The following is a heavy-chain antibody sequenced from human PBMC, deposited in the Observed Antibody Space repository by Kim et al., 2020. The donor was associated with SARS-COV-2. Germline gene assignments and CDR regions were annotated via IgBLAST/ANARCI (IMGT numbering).Heavy chain of an antibody. J-gene: IGHJ4*02. D-gene: IGHD1-26*01. Sequence: KGRFTISRDNAKNSLYLQMNSLRDEDTAVYYCARETRTRGSYSPGGRFDYWGQGTLVTVSS. CDR3: ARETRTRGSYSPGGRFDY. V-gene: IGHV3-48*02.